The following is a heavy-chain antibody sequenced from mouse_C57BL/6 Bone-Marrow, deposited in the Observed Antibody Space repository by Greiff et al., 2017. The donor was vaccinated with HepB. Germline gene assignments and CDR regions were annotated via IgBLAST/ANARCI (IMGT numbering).Heavy chain of an antibody. J-gene: IGHJ1*03. Sequence: EVKLVESGGDLVKPGGSLKLSCAASGFTFSSYGMSWVRQTPDKRLEWVATISSGGSYTYYPDSVKGRFTISRDNAKNTLYLQMSSLKSEDTAMYYCARRYYDYVGRTTYWYFDVWSTGTTVTVSS. V-gene: IGHV5-6*02. D-gene: IGHD2-4*01. CDR3: ARRYYDYVGRTTYWYFDV. CDR1: GFTFSSYG. CDR2: ISSGGSYT.